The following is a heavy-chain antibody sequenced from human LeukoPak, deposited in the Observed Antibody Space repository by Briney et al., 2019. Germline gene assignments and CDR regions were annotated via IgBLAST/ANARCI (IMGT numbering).Heavy chain of an antibody. D-gene: IGHD3-16*02. CDR3: ARENYDYVWGSYRHPHFDY. V-gene: IGHV3-48*03. CDR1: GFTFSSYA. J-gene: IGHJ4*02. CDR2: ISSSGSTI. Sequence: GGSLRLSCAASGFTFSSYAMNWVRQAPGKGLEWVSYISSSGSTIYYADSVKGRFTISRDNAKNSLYLQMNSLRAEDTAVYYCARENYDYVWGSYRHPHFDYWGQGTLVTVSS.